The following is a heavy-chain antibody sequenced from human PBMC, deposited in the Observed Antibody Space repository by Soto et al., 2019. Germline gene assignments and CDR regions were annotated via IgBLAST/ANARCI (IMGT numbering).Heavy chain of an antibody. Sequence: PSETLSLTCAVPSGSISSSNWWSWVRQPPGKGLEWIGEIFHSGSTNYNPSLKSRVTISVDTSKNQFSLKLSSVTAADTAVYYCARDRVGVAARPGVYYYMDVWGKGTTVTVSS. CDR2: IFHSGST. D-gene: IGHD6-6*01. CDR3: ARDRVGVAARPGVYYYMDV. CDR1: SGSISSSNW. V-gene: IGHV4-4*02. J-gene: IGHJ6*03.